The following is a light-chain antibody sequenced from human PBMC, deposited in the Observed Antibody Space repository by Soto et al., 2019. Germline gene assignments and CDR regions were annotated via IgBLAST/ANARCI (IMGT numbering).Light chain of an antibody. Sequence: DIVMTQSPDSLAVSLGERATINCKSGQSVLYSSDNNNYLAWYQHKAGQPPKLLIYDASSRATGIPDRFSGSGSGTDFTLTISRLEPEDFAVYYCQQYGSSPRTFGQGTKVEIK. CDR1: QSVLYSSDNNNY. CDR2: DAS. J-gene: IGKJ1*01. V-gene: IGKV4-1*01. CDR3: QQYGSSPRT.